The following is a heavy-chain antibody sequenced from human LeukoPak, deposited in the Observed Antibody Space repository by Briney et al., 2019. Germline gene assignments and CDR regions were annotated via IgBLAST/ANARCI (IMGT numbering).Heavy chain of an antibody. CDR2: ISSSSSYI. CDR3: ARVRGTAMVPYFDY. J-gene: IGHJ4*02. V-gene: IGHV3-21*01. Sequence: PGGSLRLSCAASGFTFSSYSMTWVRQAPGKGLEWVSSISSSSSYIYYADSVKGRFTISRDNAKNSLYLQMNSLRAEDTAVYYCARVRGTAMVPYFDYWGQGTLVTVSS. D-gene: IGHD5-18*01. CDR1: GFTFSSYS.